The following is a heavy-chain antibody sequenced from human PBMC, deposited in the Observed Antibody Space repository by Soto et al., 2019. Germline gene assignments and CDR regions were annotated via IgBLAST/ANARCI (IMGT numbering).Heavy chain of an antibody. Sequence: ASVKVSCKASGYNFTGYYMHWVRQAPGQGLEWMGWINPNSGGTNYAQKFQGRVTMTRDTSISTAYMELSRLRSDDTAVYYCARVRRDGYNLYFDYWGQGTLVTVSS. D-gene: IGHD5-12*01. V-gene: IGHV1-2*02. J-gene: IGHJ4*02. CDR1: GYNFTGYY. CDR3: ARVRRDGYNLYFDY. CDR2: INPNSGGT.